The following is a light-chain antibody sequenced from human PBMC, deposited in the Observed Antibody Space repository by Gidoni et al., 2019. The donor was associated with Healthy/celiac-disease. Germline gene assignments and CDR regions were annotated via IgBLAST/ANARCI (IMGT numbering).Light chain of an antibody. V-gene: IGKV4-1*01. Sequence: DIVMIQHPDSLAVSLGVRATTNGKPSQSVLYSSNNRNDLAWYQQKPGQPPKLLIYWASTRESGVPDRFSGSGSGTDFTLPISSLQAEDVAVYYCQQYYSTPDSFGQGTKLEIK. CDR3: QQYYSTPDS. CDR2: WAS. J-gene: IGKJ2*03. CDR1: QSVLYSSNNRND.